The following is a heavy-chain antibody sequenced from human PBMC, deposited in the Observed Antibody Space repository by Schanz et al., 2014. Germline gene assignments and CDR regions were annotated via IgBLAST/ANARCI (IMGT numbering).Heavy chain of an antibody. Sequence: QVQLVQSGAEVRKPGSSVRVSCKASGGTFTSYAFSWVRQAPGQGLEWMGRIIPIVDITNYAQKFLGRVTITADKSTSTAYMELKRLRSADAAVDYCAARGVNDEWRFGLDLWGQGTTVTVSS. D-gene: IGHD3-3*01. CDR3: AARGVNDEWRFGLDL. CDR2: IIPIVDIT. CDR1: GGTFTSYA. J-gene: IGHJ6*02. V-gene: IGHV1-69*04.